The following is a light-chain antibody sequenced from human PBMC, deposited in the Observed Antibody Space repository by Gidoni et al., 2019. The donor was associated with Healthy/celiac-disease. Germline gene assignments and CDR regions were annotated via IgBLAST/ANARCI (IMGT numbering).Light chain of an antibody. Sequence: DIQMTQSPSSLSASVGDRVTITCQARQDISNYLNWYQQKPGKAPKLLIYGASNLETGVPSRFSGSGSGTDFTFTISSLQPEDIATYYCQQYDNLLQVTFGPGTKVDIK. CDR3: QQYDNLLQVT. V-gene: IGKV1-33*01. CDR1: QDISNY. CDR2: GAS. J-gene: IGKJ3*01.